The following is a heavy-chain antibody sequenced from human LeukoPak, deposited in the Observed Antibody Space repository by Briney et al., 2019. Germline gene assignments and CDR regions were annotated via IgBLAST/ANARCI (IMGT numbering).Heavy chain of an antibody. CDR1: GGSISSYY. CDR2: IYYSGST. Sequence: PSETLSLTCTVSGGSISSYYWSWIRQPPGKGLEWIGYIYYSGSTNYNPSLKSRVTISVDTSKNQFSLKLSSVTAADTAVYYCARDMAYYYGSGSYYKGTGYYGMDVWGQGTTVTVSS. V-gene: IGHV4-59*01. J-gene: IGHJ6*02. CDR3: ARDMAYYYGSGSYYKGTGYYGMDV. D-gene: IGHD3-10*01.